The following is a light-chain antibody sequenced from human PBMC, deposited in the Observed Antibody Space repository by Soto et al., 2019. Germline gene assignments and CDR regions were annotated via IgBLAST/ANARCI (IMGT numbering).Light chain of an antibody. CDR2: KAS. CDR3: QQYHNYPRT. V-gene: IGKV1-5*03. Sequence: DIQMTQSPSTLSASVGDRITITCRASQSISSSLAWYQQKPGKAPKLLIYKASSLQSGVPSRFGGAGSGTEFTLTISSLQPDDFATYFCQQYHNYPRTFGQGTKVDIK. J-gene: IGKJ1*01. CDR1: QSISSS.